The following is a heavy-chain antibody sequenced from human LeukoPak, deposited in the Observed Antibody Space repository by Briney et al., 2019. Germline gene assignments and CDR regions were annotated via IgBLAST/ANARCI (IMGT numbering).Heavy chain of an antibody. CDR1: GGSINNYY. CDR2: IFTTGMT. J-gene: IGHJ5*02. V-gene: IGHV4-4*09. CDR3: ARAQPGIPVAALLDP. D-gene: IGHD6-19*01. Sequence: SETLSLTCTVSGGSINNYYWSWIRQPPGKGLEWIGYIFTTGMTNYNPSLKSRVTMSIDTSKTQFSLNSSSVTAADTAVYYCARAQPGIPVAALLDPWGQGTLVIVSS.